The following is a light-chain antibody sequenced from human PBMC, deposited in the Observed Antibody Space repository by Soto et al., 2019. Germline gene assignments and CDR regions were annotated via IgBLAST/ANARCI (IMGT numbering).Light chain of an antibody. CDR2: EAS. CDR1: HDISTY. J-gene: IGKJ1*01. CDR3: QQYETFSPWT. V-gene: IGKV1-9*01. Sequence: DIQLTQSPSLLSASVGDRVTITCRASHDISTYLAWYQQKPGKAPKLMIYEASTLQSGVPSRFSGSGSGTDFTLAISSLQPDDFATYYCQQYETFSPWTFGQGTKVDIK.